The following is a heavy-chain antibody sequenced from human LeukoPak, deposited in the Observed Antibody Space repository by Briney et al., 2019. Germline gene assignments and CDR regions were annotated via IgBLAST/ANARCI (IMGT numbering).Heavy chain of an antibody. CDR1: GFTFSNYG. CDR3: ARSLRWNLVGFDY. Sequence: PAGSLTLTCTASGFTFSNYGMNWVRQAPGKGLEWVSVINDSGGSTFYADSVKGRFSISRENSNLYLQMSSLRTEHTAVYYCARSLRWNLVGFDYWGQGTLVTVSS. D-gene: IGHD1-1*01. V-gene: IGHV3-23*01. J-gene: IGHJ4*02. CDR2: INDSGGST.